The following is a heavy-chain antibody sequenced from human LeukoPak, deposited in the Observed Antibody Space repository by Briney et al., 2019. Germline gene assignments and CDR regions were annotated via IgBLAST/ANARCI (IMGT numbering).Heavy chain of an antibody. CDR1: GGSISSDSDY. CDR2: ASYSGNT. Sequence: SETLSLTCTVSGGSISSDSDYWGWLRQPPGTGLEWIGSASYSGNTYYNPSLKSRVTISVDTSKNQFSLKMSSVTAADTAVYYCARDQYYDVSTYYETDYWGQGTLVTVSS. V-gene: IGHV4-39*07. D-gene: IGHD3-22*01. CDR3: ARDQYYDVSTYYETDY. J-gene: IGHJ4*02.